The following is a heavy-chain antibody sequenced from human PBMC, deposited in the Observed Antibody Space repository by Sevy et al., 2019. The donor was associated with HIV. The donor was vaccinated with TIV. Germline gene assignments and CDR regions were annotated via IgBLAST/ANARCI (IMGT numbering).Heavy chain of an antibody. Sequence: GGSLRLSCAASGFIFGDLYMDWVRQAPGKGLKWIGRIRNKAKSSTTEYAASVKGRFTITRDDSKNSLHLQMNSLKTEDTARYYCAAVAADRGYFNIWGRGTLVTVSS. CDR2: IRNKAKSSTT. CDR3: AAVAADRGYFNI. CDR1: GFIFGDLY. V-gene: IGHV3-72*01. D-gene: IGHD6-19*01. J-gene: IGHJ2*01.